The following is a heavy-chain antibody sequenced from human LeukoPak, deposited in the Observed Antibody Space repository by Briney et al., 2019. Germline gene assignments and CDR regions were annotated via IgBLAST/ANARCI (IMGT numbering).Heavy chain of an antibody. CDR1: GFTFSSYS. CDR3: ARGGGDSTGHPDDY. D-gene: IGHD3-22*01. Sequence: PGGSLRLSCAASGFTFSSYSMNWVRQAPGKGLEWVSYISSSSSTIYYADSVKGRFTISRDNAKNSLYLQMNSLRAEDTAVYYCARGGGDSTGHPDDYWGQGTLVTVSS. V-gene: IGHV3-48*01. CDR2: ISSSSSTI. J-gene: IGHJ4*02.